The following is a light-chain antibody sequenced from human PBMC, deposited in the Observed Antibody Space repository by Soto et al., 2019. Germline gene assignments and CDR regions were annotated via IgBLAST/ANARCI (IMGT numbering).Light chain of an antibody. Sequence: EIVLTHSPGTLSLSPGERATLACWAIQSVSNNYLAWYQQKPSQAPRLLIYGASNRATGIPDRFSGSGSGTDFTLTISRLEPEDFAVYYCQQYGSSGTFGQGTKVDIK. CDR3: QQYGSSGT. J-gene: IGKJ1*01. CDR1: QSVSNNY. CDR2: GAS. V-gene: IGKV3-20*01.